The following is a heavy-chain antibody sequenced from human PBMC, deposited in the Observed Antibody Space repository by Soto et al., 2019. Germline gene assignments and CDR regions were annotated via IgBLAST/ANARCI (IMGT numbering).Heavy chain of an antibody. Sequence: GGSLRLSCAASGFTFSTYSMNWVRQAPGKGLEWVSYISSSSSTIFYTDSVKGRFTISRDNAKNTLYLQMNSLRAEDTAVYYCASYSGYDSSDYWGQGTLVTVSS. CDR3: ASYSGYDSSDY. J-gene: IGHJ4*02. V-gene: IGHV3-48*04. D-gene: IGHD5-12*01. CDR1: GFTFSTYS. CDR2: ISSSSSTI.